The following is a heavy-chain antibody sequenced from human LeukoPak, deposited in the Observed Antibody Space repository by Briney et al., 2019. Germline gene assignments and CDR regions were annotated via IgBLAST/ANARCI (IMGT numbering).Heavy chain of an antibody. CDR3: AKDWFLEWLLPSSFFDY. CDR1: GFTFSSYG. D-gene: IGHD3-3*01. Sequence: PGGSLRLSCAASGFTFSSYGMHWVRQAPGKGLEWVAVISHDGSNKYYADSVKGRFTISRDNSKNTLYLQMNSLRAEDTAVYYCAKDWFLEWLLPSSFFDYWGQGTLVTVSS. CDR2: ISHDGSNK. V-gene: IGHV3-30*18. J-gene: IGHJ4*02.